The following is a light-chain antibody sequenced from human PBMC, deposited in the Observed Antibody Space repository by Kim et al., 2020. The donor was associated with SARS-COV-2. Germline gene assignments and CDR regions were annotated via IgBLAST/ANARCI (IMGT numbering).Light chain of an antibody. Sequence: SPGEIATLSCRASQSGTNYVVWYQQKPGHAPTLLIYDASTRATGIPARFSGSGSGTEFTLTISSLQSEDAAIYYCRQYNDWPPGSFGGGTKVDIK. CDR1: QSGTNY. CDR2: DAS. CDR3: RQYNDWPPGS. J-gene: IGKJ4*01. V-gene: IGKV3D-15*01.